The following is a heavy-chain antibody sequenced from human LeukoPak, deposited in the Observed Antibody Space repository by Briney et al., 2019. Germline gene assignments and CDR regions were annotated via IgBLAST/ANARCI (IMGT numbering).Heavy chain of an antibody. CDR2: IYHSGST. Sequence: SETLSLTCTVSGGSISSYYWSWIRQPPGKGLGWIGYIYHSGSTYYNPSLKSRVTISVDRSKNQFSLKLSSVTAADTAVYYCARVQPEYYFDYWGQGTLVTVSS. CDR3: ARVQPEYYFDY. J-gene: IGHJ4*02. CDR1: GGSISSYY. V-gene: IGHV4-59*12.